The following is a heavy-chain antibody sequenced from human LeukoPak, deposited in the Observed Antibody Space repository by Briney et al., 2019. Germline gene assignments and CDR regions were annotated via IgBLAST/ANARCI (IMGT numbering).Heavy chain of an antibody. CDR3: TTDSGYYDFWSGYYPKDY. D-gene: IGHD3-3*01. V-gene: IGHV3-15*01. CDR1: GFTFSNAW. J-gene: IGHJ4*02. Sequence: GGSLRLSCAASGFTFSNAWMSWVRQAPGKGLEWVGRIKSKTDGGTTDYAAPVKGRFTISRDDSKNTLYPQMNSLKTEDTAVYYCTTDSGYYDFWSGYYPKDYWDQGTLVTVSS. CDR2: IKSKTDGGTT.